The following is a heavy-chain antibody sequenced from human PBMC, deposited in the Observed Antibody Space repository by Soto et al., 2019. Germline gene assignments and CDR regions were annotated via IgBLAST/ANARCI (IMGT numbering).Heavy chain of an antibody. J-gene: IGHJ6*02. CDR3: ARRGSSRQIYHYGMDV. CDR1: GDSVSSSYYY. Sequence: PSETLSLTCTVSGDSVSSSYYYWGWIRQPPGKGLEWIGSIFYSGSTYYNPSLKSRVTISVDTSKNQFSLKLSSVTAADTAVYYCARRGSSRQIYHYGMDVWGQGTTVTVS. CDR2: IFYSGST. V-gene: IGHV4-39*01. D-gene: IGHD6-13*01.